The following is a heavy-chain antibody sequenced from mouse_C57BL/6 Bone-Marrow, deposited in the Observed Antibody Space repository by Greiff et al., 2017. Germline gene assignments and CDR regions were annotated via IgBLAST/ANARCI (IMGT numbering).Heavy chain of an antibody. V-gene: IGHV1-50*01. CDR2: IDPSDSYT. Sequence: QVQLQQPGAELVKPGASVKLSCTASGFTFTSYWMPWVQQRPGQGLEWIGAIDPSDSYTNYHHNFKGQVTLSVDTSSSTAYMQLSRLTSEDTADDYCTREEVYYYGSRPWDFDVWGTGTTVTVSS. D-gene: IGHD1-1*01. J-gene: IGHJ1*03. CDR1: GFTFTSYW. CDR3: TREEVYYYGSRPWDFDV.